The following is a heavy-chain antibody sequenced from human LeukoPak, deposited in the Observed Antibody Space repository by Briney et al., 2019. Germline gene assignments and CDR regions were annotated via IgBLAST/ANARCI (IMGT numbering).Heavy chain of an antibody. CDR1: GFTFSSYE. V-gene: IGHV3-48*03. CDR3: ARMSVSSFDY. J-gene: IGHJ4*02. Sequence: GGSLRLSCAASGFTFSSYEMSWVRQAPGKGLEWVSYISSGGSTIYYADSVKGRFTISRDNAKNSLYLQMNSLRAEDTAVYYCARMSVSSFDYWGQGTLVTVSS. CDR2: ISSGGSTI.